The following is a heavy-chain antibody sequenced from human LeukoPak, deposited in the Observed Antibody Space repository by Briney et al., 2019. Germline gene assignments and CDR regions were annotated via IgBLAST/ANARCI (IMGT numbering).Heavy chain of an antibody. Sequence: GGSLRLSCAASGFRLSTYWMSWVRQAPRKGLEWVANIKQDGSEKYYVDSVKGRFTISRDNGKNSLYLQMNSLRAEDTAVYYCARDGKSAALDYWGQGTLVTVSS. CDR1: GFRLSTYW. D-gene: IGHD6-13*01. V-gene: IGHV3-7*01. J-gene: IGHJ4*02. CDR3: ARDGKSAALDY. CDR2: IKQDGSEK.